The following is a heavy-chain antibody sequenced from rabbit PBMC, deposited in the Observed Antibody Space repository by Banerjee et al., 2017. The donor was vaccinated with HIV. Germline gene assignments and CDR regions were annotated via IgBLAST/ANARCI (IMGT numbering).Heavy chain of an antibody. D-gene: IGHD7-1*01. V-gene: IGHV1S7*01. CDR3: ARSHNTEYYDL. Sequence: QLKETGGGLVQPGGSLTLSCTASGFTISSSYWMSWVRQAPGKGLEWIGYISTGDGSTYYASWVNGRFTISSDNAQNTLYLQLNSLTAADTATYFCARSHNTEYYDLWGQGTLVTVS. CDR1: GFTISSSY. CDR2: ISTGDGST. J-gene: IGHJ4*01.